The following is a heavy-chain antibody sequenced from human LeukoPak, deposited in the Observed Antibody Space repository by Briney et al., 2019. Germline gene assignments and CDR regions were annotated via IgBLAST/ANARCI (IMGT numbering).Heavy chain of an antibody. Sequence: GGSLRLSRAASGFTFSSYAMSWVRQAPGKGLEWVSLISDSGGSTYYADSVKGRFTISRNNSKNTLYLQMNSLRADDTAVYYCAKETRYCRGGSCYSAPFDYWGQGTLVTVSS. V-gene: IGHV3-23*01. CDR3: AKETRYCRGGSCYSAPFDY. CDR2: ISDSGGST. CDR1: GFTFSSYA. J-gene: IGHJ4*02. D-gene: IGHD2-15*01.